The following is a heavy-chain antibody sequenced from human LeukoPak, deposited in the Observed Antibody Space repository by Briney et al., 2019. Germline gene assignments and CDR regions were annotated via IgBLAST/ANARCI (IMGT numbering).Heavy chain of an antibody. CDR3: ARLGWELLGLDY. D-gene: IGHD1-26*01. CDR1: GFTFSSYW. J-gene: IGHJ4*02. CDR2: IRSKPNSYAT. V-gene: IGHV3-73*01. Sequence: PGGSLRLSCAASGFTFSSYWMHWVRQAPGKGLEWVGRIRSKPNSYATAYAASVIGRFTISRDDSKNTAYLQMNSLKTEDTAVYYCARLGWELLGLDYWGQGTLVTVSS.